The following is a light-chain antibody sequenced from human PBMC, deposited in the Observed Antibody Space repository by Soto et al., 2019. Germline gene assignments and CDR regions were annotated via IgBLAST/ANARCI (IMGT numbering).Light chain of an antibody. CDR3: CSYAGIYTLVV. CDR1: SSDVGGYSY. CDR2: DVT. V-gene: IGLV2-11*01. Sequence: QSALTQPRSVSGSPGQSVTISCTGTSSDVGGYSYVSWYQQHPGKAPKLMIYDVTERPSGVPDRFFGSKSGNTASLTISGLQAEDEADYYCCSYAGIYTLVVFGGGTQLTVL. J-gene: IGLJ2*01.